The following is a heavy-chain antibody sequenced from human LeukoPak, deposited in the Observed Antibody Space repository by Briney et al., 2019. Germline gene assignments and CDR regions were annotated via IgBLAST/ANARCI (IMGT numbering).Heavy chain of an antibody. Sequence: PSEILSLTCSVSGGSISSIGYFWDWFRQSPGKGLEWIGTIYDSGTKYYNPSLTTRVTISVDTSNNHLSLRLSSVTAADTAVYYCARRVDTTRGYYYFYMDVWGKGTTVTVSS. CDR2: IYDSGTK. CDR1: GGSISSIGYF. CDR3: ARRVDTTRGYYYFYMDV. V-gene: IGHV4-39*02. J-gene: IGHJ6*03. D-gene: IGHD5-18*01.